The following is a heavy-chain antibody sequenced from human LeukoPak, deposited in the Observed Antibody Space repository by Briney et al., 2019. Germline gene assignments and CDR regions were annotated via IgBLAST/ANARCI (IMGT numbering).Heavy chain of an antibody. V-gene: IGHV3-21*04. J-gene: IGHJ4*02. Sequence: GGSLRLSCAASGFTFSSYSMNWVRQAPGKGLEWVSSISSSSSYIYYADSVKGRFTISRDNSKNTLYLQMNSLRAEDTAVYYCAKDLFSNGDIVVVVHGYWGQGTLVTVSS. CDR3: AKDLFSNGDIVVVVHGY. CDR1: GFTFSSYS. CDR2: ISSSSSYI. D-gene: IGHD2-15*01.